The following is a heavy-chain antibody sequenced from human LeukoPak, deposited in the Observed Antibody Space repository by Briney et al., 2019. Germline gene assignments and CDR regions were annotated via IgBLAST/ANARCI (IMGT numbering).Heavy chain of an antibody. D-gene: IGHD6-19*01. CDR1: GYTLTGYY. Sequence: ASVKVSCKASGYTLTGYYVHWVRQAPGQGLEWMGWINPNNGATNYAQKFQGRVTMTKATSISTAYMELNRLRSDDTAVYYCARHKYSSGWPPEGAFDIWGQGTMVTVSS. V-gene: IGHV1-2*02. CDR2: INPNNGAT. J-gene: IGHJ3*02. CDR3: ARHKYSSGWPPEGAFDI.